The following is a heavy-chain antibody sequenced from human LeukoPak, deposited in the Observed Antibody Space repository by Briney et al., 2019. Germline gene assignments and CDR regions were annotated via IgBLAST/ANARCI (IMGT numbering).Heavy chain of an antibody. Sequence: GGSLRLSCAASGFTFSSYSMNWVRQAPGKGLEWVSSISSSSSYIYYADSVKGRFTISRDNAKNSLYLQMNSLRAEDTAVYYCARDGSTTVTTLDYWGQGTLVTVSS. V-gene: IGHV3-21*01. CDR2: ISSSSSYI. J-gene: IGHJ4*02. CDR1: GFTFSSYS. CDR3: ARDGSTTVTTLDY. D-gene: IGHD4-17*01.